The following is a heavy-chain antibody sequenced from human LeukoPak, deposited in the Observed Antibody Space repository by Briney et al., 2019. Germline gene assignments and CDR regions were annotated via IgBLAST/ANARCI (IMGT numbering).Heavy chain of an antibody. CDR2: ISGSSSNV. CDR3: AKGSSGYFFDL. CDR1: GFTFSSYE. Sequence: PGGSLRLSCAASGFTFSSYEMNWVRQAPGKGLEWISAISGSSSNVYYAASVRGRFTISRDNAENSLYLQLNTMRAEDTALYYCAKGSSGYFFDLWGQGTLVTVSS. D-gene: IGHD3-22*01. V-gene: IGHV3-48*03. J-gene: IGHJ4*02.